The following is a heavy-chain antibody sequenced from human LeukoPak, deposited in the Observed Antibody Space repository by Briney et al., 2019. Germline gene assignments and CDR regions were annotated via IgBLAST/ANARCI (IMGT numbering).Heavy chain of an antibody. V-gene: IGHV1-18*01. CDR1: GYTFTSYG. J-gene: IGHJ4*02. CDR3: ARDGEGYVAWPTPTDY. Sequence: ASVKVSCKASGYTFTSYGISWVRQAPGQGLEWMGWISAYNGNTNYAQKLQGRVTMTTDTSTSTAYMELRSLRSDDTAVYYCARDGEGYVAWPTPTDYWGQGTLVTVSS. CDR2: ISAYNGNT. D-gene: IGHD4/OR15-4a*01.